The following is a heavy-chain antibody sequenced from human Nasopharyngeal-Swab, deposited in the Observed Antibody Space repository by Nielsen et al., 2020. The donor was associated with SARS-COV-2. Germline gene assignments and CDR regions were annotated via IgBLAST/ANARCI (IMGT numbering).Heavy chain of an antibody. CDR3: ARDGYSEWDLPD. Sequence: GESLKISCVASGFTFRNYWMSWVRQAPGKRLEWVANINQDVSAKYYLDSVKGRFTISRDNGKNSLYLQMNSLRAEDTAVYYCARDGYSEWDLPDWGQGTLVTVSS. V-gene: IGHV3-7*01. D-gene: IGHD1-26*01. CDR1: GFTFRNYW. J-gene: IGHJ4*02. CDR2: INQDVSAK.